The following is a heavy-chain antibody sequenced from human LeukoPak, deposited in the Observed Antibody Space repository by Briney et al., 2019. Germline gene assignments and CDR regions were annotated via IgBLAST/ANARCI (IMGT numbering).Heavy chain of an antibody. Sequence: SETLSLTCTVSGGSISSYYWGWIRQPAGKGLEWIGRIYTSGSTNYNPSLKSRVTMSVDTSKNQFSLELSSVTAAGMAVYYCAGSYYYGSGRPFDYWGQGTLVTVSS. V-gene: IGHV4-4*07. CDR3: AGSYYYGSGRPFDY. CDR2: IYTSGST. J-gene: IGHJ4*02. D-gene: IGHD3-10*01. CDR1: GGSISSYY.